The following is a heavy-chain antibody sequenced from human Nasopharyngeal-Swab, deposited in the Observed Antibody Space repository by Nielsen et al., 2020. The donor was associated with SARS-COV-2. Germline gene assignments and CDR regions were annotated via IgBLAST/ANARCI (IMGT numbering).Heavy chain of an antibody. Sequence: VRQAPGKGLEWVAVISYDGINKYYADSVKGRFTISRDNSKNTLYLQMNSLRAEDTAVYYCAKDLGWRYYFDYWGQGTLVTVSS. D-gene: IGHD6-19*01. CDR3: AKDLGWRYYFDY. J-gene: IGHJ4*02. CDR2: ISYDGINK. V-gene: IGHV3-30*18.